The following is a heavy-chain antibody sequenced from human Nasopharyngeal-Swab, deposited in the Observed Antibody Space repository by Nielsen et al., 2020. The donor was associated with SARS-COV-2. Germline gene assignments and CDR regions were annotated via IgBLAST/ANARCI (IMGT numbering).Heavy chain of an antibody. CDR3: ATGDDYGRDY. Sequence: GESLKISCAASGFTFSSYAMHWVRQAPGKGLEYVSAISSNGGSTYYANSVKGRFTIFRDNSKNTLYLQMGSLRAEDMAVYYCATGDDYGRDYWGQGTLATVSS. CDR1: GFTFSSYA. J-gene: IGHJ4*02. D-gene: IGHD4-17*01. CDR2: ISSNGGST. V-gene: IGHV3-64*01.